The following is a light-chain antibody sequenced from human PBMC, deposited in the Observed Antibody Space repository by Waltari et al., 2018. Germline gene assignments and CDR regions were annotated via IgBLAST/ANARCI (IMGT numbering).Light chain of an antibody. CDR3: QQYNSYWT. Sequence: DIQMTQSPSTLSASVGDRVTITCRASQSISSWLAWYQPKPGKAPKLLIYKASSLESGVPSRFSGSGSGTEFTLTISSLQPDDFATYYCQQYNSYWTFDQGTKVEIK. J-gene: IGKJ1*01. CDR2: KAS. CDR1: QSISSW. V-gene: IGKV1-5*03.